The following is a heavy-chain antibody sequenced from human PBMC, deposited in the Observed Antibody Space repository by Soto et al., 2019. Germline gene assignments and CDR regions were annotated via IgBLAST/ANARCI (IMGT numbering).Heavy chain of an antibody. D-gene: IGHD3-16*01. J-gene: IGHJ5*02. CDR2: MNPNSGNT. CDR3: AKTSGYDYVWGSSGLDP. CDR1: GYTFTIYD. Sequence: ASVKVSCTASGYTFTIYDINWVRQATGQGLEWMGWMNPNSGNTAYAQKFQGRVTMTRNTSISTAYMELNSLRLEDTAVYYCAKTSGYDYVWGSSGLDPWGQGTLVTVSS. V-gene: IGHV1-8*01.